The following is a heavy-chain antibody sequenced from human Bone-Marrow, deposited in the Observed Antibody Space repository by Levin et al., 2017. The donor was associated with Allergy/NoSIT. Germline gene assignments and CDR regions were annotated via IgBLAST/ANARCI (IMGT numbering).Heavy chain of an antibody. CDR1: GFTFSSYW. V-gene: IGHV3-74*01. J-gene: IGHJ4*02. Sequence: GESLKISCAASGFTFSSYWMHWVRQAPGKGLVWVSRVINDGGRTNYADSVKGRFTISRDNAKNTLYLQMNSLRADDTAVYYCARGSRGTFADWGQGTQVTVSS. D-gene: IGHD1-1*01. CDR3: ARGSRGTFAD. CDR2: VINDGGRT.